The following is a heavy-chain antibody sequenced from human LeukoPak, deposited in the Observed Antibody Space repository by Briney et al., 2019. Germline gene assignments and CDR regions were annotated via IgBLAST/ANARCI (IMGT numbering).Heavy chain of an antibody. D-gene: IGHD2-2*01. CDR1: GFTFSSYG. CDR3: AKDLVVVPAAKYNWFDP. J-gene: IGHJ5*02. CDR2: IRYDGSNK. V-gene: IGHV3-30*02. Sequence: PGGSLGLSXAASGFTFSSYGMHWVRQAPGKGLEWVAFIRYDGSNKYYADSVKGRFTISRDNSKNTLYLQMNSLRAEDTAVYYCAKDLVVVPAAKYNWFDPWGQGTLVTVSS.